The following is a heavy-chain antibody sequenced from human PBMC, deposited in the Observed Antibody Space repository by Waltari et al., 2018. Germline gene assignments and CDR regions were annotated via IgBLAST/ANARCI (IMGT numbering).Heavy chain of an antibody. CDR2: RWNDGSTE. Sequence: QVQLVESVGGVVQPGRSLRLSCPGSGFTFINTPMHWGRQAPGKGLEWVGIRWNDGSTEKYADSGKGRFTIARDNSKNTLYLQMNSLRAEDTATYYCAKPTYGPGSYLIDHWGQGTLVTVSS. CDR1: GFTFINTP. V-gene: IGHV3-33*06. D-gene: IGHD3-10*01. CDR3: AKPTYGPGSYLIDH. J-gene: IGHJ4*02.